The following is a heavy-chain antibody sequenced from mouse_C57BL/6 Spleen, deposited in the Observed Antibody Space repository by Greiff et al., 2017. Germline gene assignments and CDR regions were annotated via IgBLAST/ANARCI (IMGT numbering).Heavy chain of an antibody. Sequence: VQLQQPGAELVKPGASVKLSCKASGYTFTSYWMHWVKQRPGRGPEWIGRIDPNSGGTKYNEKFKSKATLTVDKPSSTAYMQLSSLTSEDSAVYYCARTAQATFYAMDYWGQGTSVTVSS. CDR1: GYTFTSYW. CDR2: IDPNSGGT. D-gene: IGHD3-2*02. CDR3: ARTAQATFYAMDY. J-gene: IGHJ4*01. V-gene: IGHV1-72*01.